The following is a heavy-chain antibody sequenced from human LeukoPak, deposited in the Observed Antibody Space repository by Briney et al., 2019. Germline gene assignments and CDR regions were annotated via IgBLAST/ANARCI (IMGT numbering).Heavy chain of an antibody. Sequence: GGSLRLSCAASGFRFDDYAMHWVRQAPGKGLEWVSGINWNSGIITYADSVEGRFTISRDNTKSSLHLQMTSLKPEDTAFYYCTRDISAQIAATGYYWGQETLVTVSS. CDR2: INWNSGII. V-gene: IGHV3-9*01. CDR3: TRDISAQIAATGYY. CDR1: GFRFDDYA. D-gene: IGHD6-13*01. J-gene: IGHJ4*02.